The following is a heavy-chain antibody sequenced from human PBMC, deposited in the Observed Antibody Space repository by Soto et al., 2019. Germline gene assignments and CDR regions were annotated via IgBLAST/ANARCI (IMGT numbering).Heavy chain of an antibody. D-gene: IGHD2-21*02. CDR3: ARAGYCGPGCYYYFDY. CDR1: GFTFGSYW. CDR2: IKPDGSAT. Sequence: GGSLRLSCAVSGFTFGSYWMNWVRLIPGKGLEWVAYIKPDGSATYYVDSVKGRFTISRDNAKNSLYLQMNSLRVEDTSVYYCARAGYCGPGCYYYFDYWGQGTLVTVYS. J-gene: IGHJ4*02. V-gene: IGHV3-7*01.